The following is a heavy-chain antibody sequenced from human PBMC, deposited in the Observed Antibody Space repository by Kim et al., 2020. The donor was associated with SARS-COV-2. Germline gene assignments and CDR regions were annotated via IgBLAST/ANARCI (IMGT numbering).Heavy chain of an antibody. CDR3: ARLRLATYYDYGMDV. J-gene: IGHJ6*02. D-gene: IGHD6-19*01. Sequence: DSVKGRFTISRDNSKNTLYFQMNSLRAEDTAVYYCARLRLATYYDYGMDVWGQGTTVTVSS. V-gene: IGHV3-53*01.